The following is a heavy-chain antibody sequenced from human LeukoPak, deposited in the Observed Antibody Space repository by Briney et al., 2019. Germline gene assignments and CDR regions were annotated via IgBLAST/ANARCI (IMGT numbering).Heavy chain of an antibody. Sequence: GGSLRLSCAASGFTFSSYDMHWVRQATGKGLEWVSVIGTSGDTYYAGSVKGRFTISRENAKNSLYLQMNSLTAGDTAVYYCARDQLYCSGGICYFDYWGQGTLVTVSS. D-gene: IGHD2-15*01. CDR3: ARDQLYCSGGICYFDY. CDR1: GFTFSSYD. V-gene: IGHV3-13*04. J-gene: IGHJ4*02. CDR2: IGTSGDT.